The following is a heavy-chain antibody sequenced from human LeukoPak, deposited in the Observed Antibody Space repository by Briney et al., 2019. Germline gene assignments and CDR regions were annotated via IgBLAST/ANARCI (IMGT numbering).Heavy chain of an antibody. CDR1: GGSISSSNW. CDR2: IYHSGST. V-gene: IGHV4-4*02. CDR3: ARDRNWGGVGDYYYYMDV. J-gene: IGHJ6*03. D-gene: IGHD7-27*01. Sequence: SETLSLTCAVSGGSISSSNWWSWVRQPPGKGLEWIGEIYHSGSTNYNPSLKSRVTISVDKSKNQFSLKLSSVTAADTAVYYCARDRNWGGVGDYYYYMDVWGKGTTVTVSS.